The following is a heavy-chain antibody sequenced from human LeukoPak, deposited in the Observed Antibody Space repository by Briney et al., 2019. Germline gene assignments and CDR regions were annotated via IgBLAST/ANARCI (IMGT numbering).Heavy chain of an antibody. V-gene: IGHV3-53*01. CDR1: GFTFSGTY. CDR2: IFDAGRT. CDR3: AGATKWLAHDF. J-gene: IGHJ4*02. D-gene: IGHD6-19*01. Sequence: GGSLRLSCAASGFTFSGTYMSWVRQAAGKGWEWVSTIFDAGRTTYSDSVKGRFIISRDNYKNTLFLQMKSLRADDTAVYYCAGATKWLAHDFWGQGTLVTVSS.